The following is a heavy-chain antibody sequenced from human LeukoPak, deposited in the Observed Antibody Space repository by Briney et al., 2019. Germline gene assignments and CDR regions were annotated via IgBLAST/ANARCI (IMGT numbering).Heavy chain of an antibody. CDR3: ASIDFWSGCFYMDV. J-gene: IGHJ6*03. D-gene: IGHD3-3*01. V-gene: IGHV1-18*01. CDR2: ISAYNGNT. CDR1: GYTFTSYG. Sequence: GASVKVSCKASGYTFTSYGISWVRQAPGQGLEWMGWISAYNGNTNYAQKLQGRVTMTTDTSTSTAYMELRSLRSDDTAVYYCASIDFWSGCFYMDVWGKGTTVTVSS.